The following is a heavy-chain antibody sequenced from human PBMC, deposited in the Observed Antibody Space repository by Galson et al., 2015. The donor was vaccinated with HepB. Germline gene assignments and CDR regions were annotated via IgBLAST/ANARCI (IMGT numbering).Heavy chain of an antibody. CDR1: GYTFTSYA. V-gene: IGHV1-3*01. D-gene: IGHD1-14*01. CDR3: ARGIASLNLASLDYFDY. CDR2: INAGNGNT. J-gene: IGHJ4*02. Sequence: SVKVSCKASGYTFTSYAMHWERQAPGQRLEWMGWINAGNGNTKYSQKFQGRVTITRDTSASTAYMELSSLRSEDTAVYYCARGIASLNLASLDYFDYWGQGTLVTVSS.